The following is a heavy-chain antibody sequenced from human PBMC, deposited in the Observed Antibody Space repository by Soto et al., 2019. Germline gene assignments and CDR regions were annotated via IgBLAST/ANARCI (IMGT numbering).Heavy chain of an antibody. CDR3: AKDQKVAGPFDY. V-gene: IGHV3-23*01. Sequence: PGGSLRLSCAASGFTFSSYAMSWVRQAPGKGLEWVSSISGSGGSTYYADSVKGRFTISRDNSKNPLYLQMNSLRAEDTAVYYCAKDQKVAGPFDYWGQGTMVTVSS. J-gene: IGHJ4*02. CDR2: ISGSGGST. CDR1: GFTFSSYA. D-gene: IGHD6-19*01.